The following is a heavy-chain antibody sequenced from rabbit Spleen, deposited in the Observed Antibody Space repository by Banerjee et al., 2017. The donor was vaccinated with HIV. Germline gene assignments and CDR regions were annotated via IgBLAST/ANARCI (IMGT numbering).Heavy chain of an antibody. Sequence: QLEESGGGLVKPEGSLTLTCKASGVSFSDKDVMCWVRRAPGKGLEWIGYIDPVFGSTYYASWVNGRFTISSDNAQNTLYLQLKSLTAADTATYFCARDGAGGSYFALWGQGTLVTVS. D-gene: IGHD8-1*01. V-gene: IGHV1S7*01. CDR3: ARDGAGGSYFAL. CDR1: GVSFSDKD. J-gene: IGHJ4*01. CDR2: IDPVFGST.